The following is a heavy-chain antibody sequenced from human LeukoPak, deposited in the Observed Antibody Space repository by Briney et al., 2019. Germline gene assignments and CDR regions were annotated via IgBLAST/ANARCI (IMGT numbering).Heavy chain of an antibody. CDR2: ISGSAGTT. CDR3: AKDRSDADMAYLFDY. Sequence: GGSLRLSCAASGFIFGGFAMAWVRQAPGKGLEWVSAISGSAGTTLYADSVKGRFTISRDNSKNTLYLQMNSLGAEDTAVYYCAKDRSDADMAYLFDYWGQGTLVTVSS. D-gene: IGHD5-18*01. J-gene: IGHJ4*02. V-gene: IGHV3-23*01. CDR1: GFIFGGFA.